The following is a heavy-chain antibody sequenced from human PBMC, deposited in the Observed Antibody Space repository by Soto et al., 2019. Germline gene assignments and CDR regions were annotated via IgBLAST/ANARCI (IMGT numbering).Heavy chain of an antibody. J-gene: IGHJ4*02. CDR3: ARSILEWPLHYFDY. CDR1: GFTFSGYW. Sequence: PGGPLRLACAASGFTFSGYWMSWVRQAPGKGLEWVANIKQDGSEKYYVDSVKGRFTISRDNAKNSLYLQMNSLRAEDTAVFYCARSILEWPLHYFDYWGQGT. D-gene: IGHD3-3*01. CDR2: IKQDGSEK. V-gene: IGHV3-7*03.